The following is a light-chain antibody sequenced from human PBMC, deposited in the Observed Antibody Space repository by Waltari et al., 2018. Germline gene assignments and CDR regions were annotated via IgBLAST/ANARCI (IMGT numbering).Light chain of an antibody. V-gene: IGKV1-39*01. CDR2: AAS. Sequence: DIQMTQSPSSLSASVGDRVTITCRASQSGSSRLNWYQQKPGKAPNLLIYAASSLQSGVPSRFSGSGSGTDFTLTISSLRPEDFATYYCQQSYNTPVTFGQGTKLEIK. J-gene: IGKJ2*01. CDR3: QQSYNTPVT. CDR1: QSGSSR.